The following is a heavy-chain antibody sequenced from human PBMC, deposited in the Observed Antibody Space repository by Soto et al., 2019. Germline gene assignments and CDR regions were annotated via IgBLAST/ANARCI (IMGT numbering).Heavy chain of an antibody. CDR2: ISRDGSNE. CDR1: GFTFSSYV. V-gene: IGHV3-30-3*01. Sequence: QVQLVESGGGVVQTGRSLRLSCAASGFTFSSYVIHWVRQTPDKGLEWVAFISRDGSNEYYADSVKGRFTISRDNSKNRLYLEMNSLRTEDTAVYYCARDDEGGSDCDLGYWGQVTLVTVSS. D-gene: IGHD3-10*01. J-gene: IGHJ4*02. CDR3: ARDDEGGSDCDLGY.